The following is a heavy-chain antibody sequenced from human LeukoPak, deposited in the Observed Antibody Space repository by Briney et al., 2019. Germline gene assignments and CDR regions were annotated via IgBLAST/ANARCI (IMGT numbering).Heavy chain of an antibody. Sequence: ASVKVSCKASGYTFTSYGISWVRQAPGQGLEWMGWISAYNGNTNYAQKLQGRVTMTTDTSTGTAYMELRSLRSDDTAVYYCARVPAAKEAYYYGMDVWGQGTTVTVSS. D-gene: IGHD2-2*01. V-gene: IGHV1-18*01. J-gene: IGHJ6*02. CDR2: ISAYNGNT. CDR1: GYTFTSYG. CDR3: ARVPAAKEAYYYGMDV.